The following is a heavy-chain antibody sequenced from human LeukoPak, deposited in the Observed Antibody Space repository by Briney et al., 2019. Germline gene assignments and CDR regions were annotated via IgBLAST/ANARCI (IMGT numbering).Heavy chain of an antibody. Sequence: ASVKVSCKASGYTFTGYYLYWVRQAPGQGLEWMGVTNPSGGSTTSAQKFQGRVTMTRDTSTSTVYMELRSLRSEDTAVYYCARGPGPADDGGGYCFDYWGQGTLVTVSS. CDR3: ARGPGPADDGGGYCFDY. D-gene: IGHD3-22*01. V-gene: IGHV1-46*01. CDR2: TNPSGGST. CDR1: GYTFTGYY. J-gene: IGHJ4*02.